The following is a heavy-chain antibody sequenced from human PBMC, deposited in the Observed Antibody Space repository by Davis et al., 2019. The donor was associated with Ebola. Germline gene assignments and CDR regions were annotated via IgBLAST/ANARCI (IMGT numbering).Heavy chain of an antibody. CDR2: IYYSGTT. V-gene: IGHV4-59*01. CDR3: ARGRGMIHLWLFDY. J-gene: IGHJ4*02. Sequence: MPSETLSPTCTVSGGSISSYYWSWIRQPPGKGLEWIGYIYYSGTTNYNPSLKSRVTISVATSKNQSSLMLISVTAADTAGYYCARGRGMIHLWLFDYWGQGTLVTVSS. CDR1: GGSISSYY. D-gene: IGHD5-18*01.